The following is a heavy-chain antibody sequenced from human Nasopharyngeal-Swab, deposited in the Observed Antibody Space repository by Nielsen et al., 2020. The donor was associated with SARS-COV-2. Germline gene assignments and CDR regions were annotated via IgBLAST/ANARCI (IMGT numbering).Heavy chain of an antibody. J-gene: IGHJ5*02. CDR2: INHSGST. D-gene: IGHD3-10*01. CDR1: GGSFSGYY. CDR3: ARGQGYYYGSGSHWFDP. V-gene: IGHV4-34*01. Sequence: SETLSLTCAVYGGSFSGYYWSWIRQPPRKGLEWIGEINHSGSTNYNPSLKSRVTISVDTSKNQFSLKLSSVTAADTAVYYCARGQGYYYGSGSHWFDPWGQGTLVTVSS.